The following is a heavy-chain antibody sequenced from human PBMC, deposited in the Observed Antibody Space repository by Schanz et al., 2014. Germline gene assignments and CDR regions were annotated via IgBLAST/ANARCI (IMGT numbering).Heavy chain of an antibody. CDR1: GFTFSDSW. Sequence: EVQLVESGGGFVQPGGSLRLSCAASGFTFSDSWMHWVRQAPGKGLVWVSRTSNDGSFTTFADSVKGRFTISRDNAKSSLYLQMNSLRDEDTAVYYCAATTILADWGQGTLVAVSS. J-gene: IGHJ4*02. CDR3: AATTILAD. D-gene: IGHD3-3*01. CDR2: TSNDGSFT. V-gene: IGHV3-74*01.